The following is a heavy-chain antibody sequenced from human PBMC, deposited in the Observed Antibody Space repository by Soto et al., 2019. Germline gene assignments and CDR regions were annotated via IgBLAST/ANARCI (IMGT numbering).Heavy chain of an antibody. CDR3: AKDIVVVPAAP. D-gene: IGHD2-2*01. CDR1: GFTFSSYG. CDR2: ISYDGSNK. Sequence: PGGSLRLSCAASGFTFSSYGMHWVRQAPGKGLEWVAVISYDGSNKYYADSVKGRFTISRDNSRNTLYLQMNSLRAEDTAVYYCAKDIVVVPAAPWGQGTLVTVS. J-gene: IGHJ5*02. V-gene: IGHV3-30*18.